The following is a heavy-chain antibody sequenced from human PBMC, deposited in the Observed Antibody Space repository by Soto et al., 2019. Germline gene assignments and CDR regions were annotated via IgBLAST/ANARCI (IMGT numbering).Heavy chain of an antibody. CDR3: ARGGVSTRTFDY. CDR2: IYPSDSDT. Sequence: GESLKISCKGSGYNFAGYWIAWVRQMPGKGLELMGIIYPSDSDTRYRPSFQGQVTISADKSISSAYLQWSSLRASDTAMYYCARGGVSTRTFDYWGQGTPVTVYS. V-gene: IGHV5-51*01. CDR1: GYNFAGYW. D-gene: IGHD3-3*01. J-gene: IGHJ4*02.